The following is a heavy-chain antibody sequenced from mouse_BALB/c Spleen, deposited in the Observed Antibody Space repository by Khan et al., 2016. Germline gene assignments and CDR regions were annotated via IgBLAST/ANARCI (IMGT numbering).Heavy chain of an antibody. CDR1: GFNIKDTY. CDR3: ARSRVYYGYYRYTMDD. D-gene: IGHD2-1*01. CDR2: IDPANGNT. V-gene: IGHV14-3*02. J-gene: IGHJ4*01. Sequence: VQLQQSGAELVKPGASVKLSCTASGFNIKDTYMHWVKQRPEQGLEWIGRIDPANGNTKYDPKFQGQATITADTSSNTAYLQLSSLTSEDTAVTSGARSRVYYGYYRYTMDDWCQGAAVTAAS.